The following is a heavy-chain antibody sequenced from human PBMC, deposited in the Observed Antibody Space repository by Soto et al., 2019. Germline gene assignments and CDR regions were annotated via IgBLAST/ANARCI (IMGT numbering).Heavy chain of an antibody. J-gene: IGHJ3*02. Sequence: GGSLRLSCAASGFTVSSNYMGWVRQAPGKGLEWVSVIYSGGSTYYADSVKGRFTISRDSSKRTVYLQMSNLRAEDTAVYYCARAYYYDSSGYPNAFDMWGQGTMVTVSS. D-gene: IGHD3-22*01. CDR2: IYSGGST. V-gene: IGHV3-53*01. CDR1: GFTVSSNY. CDR3: ARAYYYDSSGYPNAFDM.